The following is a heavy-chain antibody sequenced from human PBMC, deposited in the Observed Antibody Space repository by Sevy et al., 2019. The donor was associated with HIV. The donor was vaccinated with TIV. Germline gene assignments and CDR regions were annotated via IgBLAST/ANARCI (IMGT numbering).Heavy chain of an antibody. J-gene: IGHJ3*02. V-gene: IGHV3-30-3*01. CDR3: ARLPGGGYDSHAFDI. CDR2: ISYDGSNK. Sequence: GGSLRLSCAASGFTFSSYAMHWVRQAPGKGLEWVAVISYDGSNKYYADSVKGRFTISRDNSKNTLYLQTNSLRAEDTAVYYCARLPGGGYDSHAFDIWGQGTMVTVSS. D-gene: IGHD5-12*01. CDR1: GFTFSSYA.